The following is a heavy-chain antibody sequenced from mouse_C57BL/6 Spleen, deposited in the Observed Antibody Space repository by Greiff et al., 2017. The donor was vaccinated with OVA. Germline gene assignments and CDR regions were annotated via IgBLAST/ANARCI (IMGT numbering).Heavy chain of an antibody. CDR3: ARVGTLYAMDY. CDR1: GFTFSSYA. Sequence: EVKLVESGGGLVKPGGSLKLSCAASGFTFSSYAMSWVRQTPEKRLEWVATISDGGSYTYYPDNVKGRFTISRDNAKNNLYLQMSHLKSEDTAMYYCARVGTLYAMDYWGQGTSVTVSS. CDR2: ISDGGSYT. J-gene: IGHJ4*01. V-gene: IGHV5-4*03. D-gene: IGHD4-1*01.